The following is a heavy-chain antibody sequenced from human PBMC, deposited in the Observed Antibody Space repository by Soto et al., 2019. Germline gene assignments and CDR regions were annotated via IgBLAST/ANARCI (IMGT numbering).Heavy chain of an antibody. CDR1: GFTFSSYG. CDR2: ISYDGSNK. D-gene: IGHD2-8*01. Sequence: QVQLVESGGGVVQPGRSLRLSCAASGFTFSSYGMHWVRQAPGKGLEWVAVISYDGSNKYYADSVKGRFTISRDNSKNTLYLQMNSLRAEDTAVYYCAKVRNGGPIYGMDVWGQGTTVTVSS. CDR3: AKVRNGGPIYGMDV. V-gene: IGHV3-30*18. J-gene: IGHJ6*02.